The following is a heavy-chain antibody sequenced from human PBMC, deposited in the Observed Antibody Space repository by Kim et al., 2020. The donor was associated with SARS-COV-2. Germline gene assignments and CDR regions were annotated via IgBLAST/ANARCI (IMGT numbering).Heavy chain of an antibody. CDR2: ISYDGSNK. CDR3: AKAGGGWNLAEYFQH. D-gene: IGHD6-19*01. CDR1: GFTFSSYG. J-gene: IGHJ1*01. Sequence: GGSLRLSCAASGFTFSSYGMHWVRQAPGKGLEWVAVISYDGSNKYYADSVKGRFTISRDNSKNTLYLQMNSLRAEDTAVYYCAKAGGGWNLAEYFQHWGQGTMVTVSS. V-gene: IGHV3-30*18.